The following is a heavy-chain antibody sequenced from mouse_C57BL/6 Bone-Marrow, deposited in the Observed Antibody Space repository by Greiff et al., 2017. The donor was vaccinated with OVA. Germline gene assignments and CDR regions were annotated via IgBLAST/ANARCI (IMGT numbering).Heavy chain of an antibody. CDR2: ISDGGSYT. CDR3: AIDIYYGYDCWYFDV. D-gene: IGHD2-2*01. Sequence: VQLKESGGGLVKPGGSLKLSCAASGFTFSSYAMSWVRQTPEKRLEWVATISDGGSYTYYPDNVKGRFTISRDNAKNNLYLPMSPLKSVDTAMYYCAIDIYYGYDCWYFDVWGTGTTVTVSS. J-gene: IGHJ1*03. V-gene: IGHV5-4*01. CDR1: GFTFSSYA.